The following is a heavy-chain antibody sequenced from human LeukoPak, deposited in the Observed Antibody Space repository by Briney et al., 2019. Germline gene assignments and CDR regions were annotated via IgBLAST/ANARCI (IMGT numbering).Heavy chain of an antibody. J-gene: IGHJ5*02. CDR1: GGSISSYY. Sequence: SETLSLTCTVSGGSISSYYWSWIRQPAGKGLEWIGRIYTSGSTNYNPSLKSRVTISVDTSKNQFSLKLSSVTAADTAVYYCARVSSSWSNNWFDPWGQGTLVTVSS. CDR3: ARVSSSWSNNWFDP. CDR2: IYTSGST. V-gene: IGHV4-4*07. D-gene: IGHD6-13*01.